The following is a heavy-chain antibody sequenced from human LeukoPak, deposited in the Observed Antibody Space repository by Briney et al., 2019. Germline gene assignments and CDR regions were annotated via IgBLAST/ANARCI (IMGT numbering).Heavy chain of an antibody. D-gene: IGHD6-19*01. CDR3: ARRIAVAGTHSY. CDR2: INHSGST. CDR1: GGSFSGYY. Sequence: SETLSLTCAVYGGSFSGYYWSWIRQPPGKGLEWIGEINHSGSTNYNPSLKSRVTISVDTSKNQFSLKLSSVTAADTAVYYCARRIAVAGTHSYWGQGNLVTVSS. J-gene: IGHJ4*02. V-gene: IGHV4-34*01.